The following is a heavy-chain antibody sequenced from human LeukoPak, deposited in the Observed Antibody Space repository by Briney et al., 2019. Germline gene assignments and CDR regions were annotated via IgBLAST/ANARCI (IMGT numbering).Heavy chain of an antibody. J-gene: IGHJ3*02. CDR2: IYYSGST. D-gene: IGHD6-19*01. CDR3: ARVIAVAGTSAFDI. V-gene: IGHV4-59*01. CDR1: GGSISSYY. Sequence: SETLSLTCTVSGGSISSYYWSWIRQPPGKGLEWIGYIYYSGSTNYNPSLKSRVTILVDTSKNQFSLKLSSVTAADTAVYYCARVIAVAGTSAFDIWGQGTMVTVSS.